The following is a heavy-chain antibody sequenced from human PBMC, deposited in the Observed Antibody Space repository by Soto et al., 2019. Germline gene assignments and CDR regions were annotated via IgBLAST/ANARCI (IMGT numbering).Heavy chain of an antibody. CDR3: ARRHGDYETFDY. D-gene: IGHD4-17*01. CDR2: IYYSGST. Sequence: SETLSLTCTVSGGSISSYYWSWIRQPPGKGLEWIGYIYYSGSTSYNPSLKGRVTISVDTSKNQFSLKLSSVTAADTAVYYCARRHGDYETFDYWGQGTLVTVSS. CDR1: GGSISSYY. J-gene: IGHJ4*02. V-gene: IGHV4-59*01.